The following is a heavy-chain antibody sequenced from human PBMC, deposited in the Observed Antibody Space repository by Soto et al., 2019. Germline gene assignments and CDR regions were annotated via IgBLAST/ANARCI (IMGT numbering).Heavy chain of an antibody. V-gene: IGHV3-9*01. J-gene: IGHJ4*02. Sequence: GGSLRLSCAASGFTFDDYAMHWVRQAPGKGLEWVSGISWNSGSIGYADSVKGRFTISRDNAKNSLYLQMNSLRAEDTALYYCAKDISPLLRCSFDYWGQGTLVTVSS. CDR1: GFTFDDYA. CDR2: ISWNSGSI. CDR3: AKDISPLLRCSFDY. D-gene: IGHD4-17*01.